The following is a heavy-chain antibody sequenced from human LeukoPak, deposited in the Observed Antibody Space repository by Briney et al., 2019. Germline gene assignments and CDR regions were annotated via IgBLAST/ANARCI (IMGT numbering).Heavy chain of an antibody. Sequence: PGESLKISCKGSGFTFTSHWIGWVRQMPEKGLEWMGFIYPGDSATTYSPSFQGQVTISADKSISTAYLQWRSLKASDTAIYYCARHSTYDNGGYYYGYWGQGTLVTVSS. J-gene: IGHJ4*02. CDR2: IYPGDSAT. CDR1: GFTFTSHW. CDR3: ARHSTYDNGGYYYGY. V-gene: IGHV5-51*01. D-gene: IGHD3-22*01.